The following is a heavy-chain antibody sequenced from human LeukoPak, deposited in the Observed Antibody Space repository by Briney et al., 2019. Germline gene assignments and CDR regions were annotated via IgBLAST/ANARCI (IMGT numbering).Heavy chain of an antibody. D-gene: IGHD2-15*01. CDR2: ISAYNGNT. Sequence: ASVKVSCKASGYTFTSYGISWVRQAPGQGLEWMGWISAYNGNTNYAQKLQGRVTMTTDTSTSTAYMGLRSLRSDDTAVYYCARGPVGYCSGGSCTRYLDYWGQGTLVTVSS. CDR3: ARGPVGYCSGGSCTRYLDY. J-gene: IGHJ4*02. V-gene: IGHV1-18*04. CDR1: GYTFTSYG.